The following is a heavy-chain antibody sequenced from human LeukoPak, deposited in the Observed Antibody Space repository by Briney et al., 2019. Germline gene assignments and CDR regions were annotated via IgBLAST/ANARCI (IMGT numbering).Heavy chain of an antibody. V-gene: IGHV3-7*03. J-gene: IGHJ1*01. CDR1: GFTFSSYW. CDR2: INRDGSEK. Sequence: GGSLRLSCAASGFTFSSYWMSWVRQAPGKGLEWVAKINRDGSEKYYVDSVKGRFTISRDNSKNTQSLQMNSLRAEDTAVYYCAKDDDWGRYKHWGQGTLVTVSS. CDR3: AKDDDWGRYKH. D-gene: IGHD3-16*01.